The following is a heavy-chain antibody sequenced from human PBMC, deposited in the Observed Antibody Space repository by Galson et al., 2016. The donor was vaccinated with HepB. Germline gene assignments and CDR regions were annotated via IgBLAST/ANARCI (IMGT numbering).Heavy chain of an antibody. CDR3: AKGNIVQVPAAPYA. J-gene: IGHJ5*02. CDR1: GYTFSNYA. CDR2: ISGSGDTT. Sequence: SLRLSCAASGYTFSNYAMSWVRQALGKGLEWVSSISGSGDTTSYADAVKGRFTISRDNSRNTLSLQMDSLRAEDSAIYYCAKGNIVQVPAAPYAWGQGAMVTVSS. D-gene: IGHD2-2*01. V-gene: IGHV3-23*01.